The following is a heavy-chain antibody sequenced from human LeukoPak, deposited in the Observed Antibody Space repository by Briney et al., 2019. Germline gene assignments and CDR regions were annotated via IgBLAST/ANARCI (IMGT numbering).Heavy chain of an antibody. J-gene: IGHJ5*02. CDR2: LNEVGSTA. CDR1: GFPFSLYR. CDR3: VRERIYYSDLAYKERENFDP. Sequence: GGSLRLTCAASGFPFSLYRMHWVRHGAGNVLIRLSRLNEVGSTADYADSVKGRFTMSRDNAKGKVFLEMRGLTVEDTAIYFCVRERIYYSDLAYKERENFDPWGRGTLVTVSS. D-gene: IGHD1-26*01. V-gene: IGHV3-74*01.